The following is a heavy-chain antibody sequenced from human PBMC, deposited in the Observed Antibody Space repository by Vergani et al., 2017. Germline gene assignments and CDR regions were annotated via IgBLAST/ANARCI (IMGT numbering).Heavy chain of an antibody. CDR1: GGTFSSYA. D-gene: IGHD6-19*01. V-gene: IGHV3-23*04. J-gene: IGHJ4*02. Sequence: VQLVQSGAEVKKPGSSVKVSCKASGGTFSSYAMSWVRQAPGKGLEWVSALSGSGGSTYYADSVKGRFTISRDNSKNTLYLQMNSLRAEDTAVYYCAKDWPGWWLVLYYWGQGTLVTVSS. CDR3: AKDWPGWWLVLYY. CDR2: LSGSGGST.